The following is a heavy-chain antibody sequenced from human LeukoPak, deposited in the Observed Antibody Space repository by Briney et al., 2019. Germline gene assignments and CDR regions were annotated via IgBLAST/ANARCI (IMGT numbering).Heavy chain of an antibody. Sequence: SETLSLTCTVSGGSIRSSSYYWGGIRQPPGKGLEWIGSIYYSGSTYYNPSLKSRVTISVDTSKNQVSLRLSSVTAADTAVYYCARGRDGYNLYDYWGQGTLVTVPS. CDR2: IYYSGST. CDR3: ARGRDGYNLYDY. D-gene: IGHD5-24*01. CDR1: GGSIRSSSYY. V-gene: IGHV4-39*01. J-gene: IGHJ4*02.